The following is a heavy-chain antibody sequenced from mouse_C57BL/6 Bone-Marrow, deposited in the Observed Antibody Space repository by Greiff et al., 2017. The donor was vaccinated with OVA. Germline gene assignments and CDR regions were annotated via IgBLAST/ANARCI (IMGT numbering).Heavy chain of an antibody. CDR3: ARHYYGSSDY. V-gene: IGHV1-54*01. CDR2: INPGSGGT. CDR1: GYAFTNYL. J-gene: IGHJ2*01. Sequence: VQLQQSGAELVRPGTSVKVSCKASGYAFTNYLIEWVKQRPGQGLEWIGVINPGSGGTNYNEKFKGKATLTADKSSSTAYMQLSSLTSEDSAVYFCARHYYGSSDYWGQGTTLTVSS. D-gene: IGHD1-1*01.